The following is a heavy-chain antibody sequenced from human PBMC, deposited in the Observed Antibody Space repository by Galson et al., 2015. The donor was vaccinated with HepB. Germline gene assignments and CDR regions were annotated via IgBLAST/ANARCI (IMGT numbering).Heavy chain of an antibody. J-gene: IGHJ5*02. Sequence: GPGKGLEWVSAIGGSGGSTYNTDSVKSRFTISRDNSKNTLYLQMNSLRAEDTAVYDCSKGVSMIVVVTIIVTWGQGTLVTVSS. CDR2: IGGSGGST. CDR3: SKGVSMIVVVTIIVT. D-gene: IGHD3-22*01. V-gene: IGHV3-23*01.